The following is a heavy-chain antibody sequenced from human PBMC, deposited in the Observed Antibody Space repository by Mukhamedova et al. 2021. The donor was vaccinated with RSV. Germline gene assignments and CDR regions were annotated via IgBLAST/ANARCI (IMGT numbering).Heavy chain of an antibody. CDR3: ARITIARGGPSEYFQH. V-gene: IGHV3-30-3*01. J-gene: IGHJ1*01. CDR2: ISYDGSNK. D-gene: IGHD3-16*01. Sequence: GKGLEWVAVISYDGSNKYYADSVKGRFTISRDNSKNTLYLQMNSLRAEDTAVYYCARITIARGGPSEYFQHWGQGTLVTVSS.